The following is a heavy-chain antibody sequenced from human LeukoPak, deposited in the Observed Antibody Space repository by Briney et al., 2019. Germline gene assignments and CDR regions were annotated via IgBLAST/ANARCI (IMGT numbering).Heavy chain of an antibody. V-gene: IGHV3-30*04. D-gene: IGHD6-13*01. CDR2: ISYDGSNK. J-gene: IGHJ4*02. CDR3: ARDSSRWYPTSFYFDY. Sequence: GRSLRLSCAASGFTFSSYAMHWVRQAPGKGLEGLAVISYDGSNKYYADSVKGRFTISRDNSKNPLYLQMNSLRAADTAVYYYARDSSRWYPTSFYFDYWGQGTLVTVSS. CDR1: GFTFSSYA.